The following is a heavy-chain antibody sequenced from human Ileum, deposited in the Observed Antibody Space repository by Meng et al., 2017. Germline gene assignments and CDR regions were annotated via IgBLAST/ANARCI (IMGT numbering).Heavy chain of an antibody. CDR1: GYSFTGYY. J-gene: IGHJ6*02. CDR3: ARRRLGDYYYGMDV. CDR2: INPVYGKT. D-gene: IGHD3-16*01. V-gene: IGHV1-46*01. Sequence: ASVKVSCKASGYSFTGYYIHWVRQAPGQGLEWMGIINPVYGKTTYAQKFQGRVTMTRDTSTSTVYMELSSLRSEDTAVYFCARRRLGDYYYGMDVWGQGTTVTVSS.